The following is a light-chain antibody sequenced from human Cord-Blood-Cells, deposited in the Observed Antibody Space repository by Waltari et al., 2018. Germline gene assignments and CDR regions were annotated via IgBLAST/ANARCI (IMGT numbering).Light chain of an antibody. CDR3: AAWDNSLSGPV. CDR1: SSNIGSNY. CDR2: RNN. V-gene: IGLV1-47*01. Sequence: SGTPGQRVTISCSGSSSNIGSNYVYWYQQLPGTAPKLLIYRNNQRPSGVPDRFSGSKSGTSASLAISGLRSEDEADYYCAAWDNSLSGPVFGGGTKLTVL. J-gene: IGLJ2*01.